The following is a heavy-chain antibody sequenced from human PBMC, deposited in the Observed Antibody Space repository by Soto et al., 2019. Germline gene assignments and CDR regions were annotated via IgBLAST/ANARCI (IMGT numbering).Heavy chain of an antibody. V-gene: IGHV6-1*01. CDR1: GGSVSSNTAA. J-gene: IGHJ4*02. Sequence: PSHTLSLTGAISGGSVSSNTAAWNLNRSSPSRGLEWLGRTYYRSNWRHDYAVSVKSRITVNPDTSKNHFSLQLNSVTPDDTAVYYCARGVAGSGFDLWGQGTLVTVSS. CDR3: ARGVAGSGFDL. CDR2: TYYRSNWRH. D-gene: IGHD6-19*01.